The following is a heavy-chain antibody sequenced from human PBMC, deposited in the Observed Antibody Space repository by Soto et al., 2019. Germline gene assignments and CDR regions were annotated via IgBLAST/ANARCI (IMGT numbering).Heavy chain of an antibody. CDR2: IIPIFNSA. Sequence: QVQLVQSGAEVKRPGSSVKVSCKASGGTFNNYALSWVRQAPGQGLEWMGGIIPIFNSANYAQKFQGRVTITADDSTSTAYMELHSLRAEDTAVYYCARDFAPGYCSSGSCYPYGMDVWGQGTTVTVPS. CDR3: ARDFAPGYCSSGSCYPYGMDV. J-gene: IGHJ6*02. CDR1: GGTFNNYA. V-gene: IGHV1-69*01. D-gene: IGHD2-15*01.